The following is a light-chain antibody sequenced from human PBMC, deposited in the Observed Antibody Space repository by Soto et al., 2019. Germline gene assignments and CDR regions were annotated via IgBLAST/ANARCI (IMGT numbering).Light chain of an antibody. V-gene: IGLV1-47*01. Sequence: QSVLTQPPSASGTPGQRVTISCSGGSSNIGSNYVYWYQQVPGTAPRLLMYRASQRPSGVPDRFSGSKSGTSASLAISGLRSEDEADYYCSAWDDTPKGLVFGGGTKLTVL. CDR2: RAS. CDR1: SSNIGSNY. CDR3: SAWDDTPKGLV. J-gene: IGLJ2*01.